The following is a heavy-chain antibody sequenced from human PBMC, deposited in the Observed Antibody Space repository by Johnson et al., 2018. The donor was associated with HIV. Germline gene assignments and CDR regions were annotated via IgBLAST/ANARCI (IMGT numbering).Heavy chain of an antibody. D-gene: IGHD1-14*01. J-gene: IGHJ3*02. CDR2: IKQDGSEK. Sequence: EVQLVESGGGLVQPGGSLRLSCVASGFTLSSHWMSWVRQAPGKGLEWVANIKQDGSEKYYVDSVKGRFTISRDDTKNSPYLQMNSLRSEETAVYYFARWGNHGVFDIWGQATMFIVSA. CDR3: ARWGNHGVFDI. V-gene: IGHV3-7*01. CDR1: GFTLSSHW.